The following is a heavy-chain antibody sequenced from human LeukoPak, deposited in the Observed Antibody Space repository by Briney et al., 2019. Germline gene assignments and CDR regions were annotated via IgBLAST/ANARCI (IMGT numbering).Heavy chain of an antibody. D-gene: IGHD6-13*01. Sequence: SETLSLTCTVSGGSINSGTYYWGWVRQPPGKGLEWIATIYYSGNTYYNPSLKSRVTISIDTSKNQFSLKLSSVTAADTAVYYCARLPSGTFDYWGQGTLVTVSS. CDR1: GGSINSGTYY. CDR2: IYYSGNT. V-gene: IGHV4-39*01. J-gene: IGHJ4*02. CDR3: ARLPSGTFDY.